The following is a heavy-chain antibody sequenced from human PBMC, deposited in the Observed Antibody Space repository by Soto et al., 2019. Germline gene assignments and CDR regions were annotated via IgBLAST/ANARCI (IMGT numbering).Heavy chain of an antibody. Sequence: SETLSLTCTVSGGSISSYYWSWIRQPPGKGLEWIGYIYYSGSTNYNPSLKSRVTISVDTSKNQFSLKLSSVTAADTAVYYCARDFDSSGYYWFDPWGQGTLVTVSS. V-gene: IGHV4-59*01. J-gene: IGHJ5*02. D-gene: IGHD3-22*01. CDR2: IYYSGST. CDR1: GGSISSYY. CDR3: ARDFDSSGYYWFDP.